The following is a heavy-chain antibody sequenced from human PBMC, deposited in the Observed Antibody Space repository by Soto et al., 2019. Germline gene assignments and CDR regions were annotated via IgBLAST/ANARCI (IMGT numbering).Heavy chain of an antibody. V-gene: IGHV4-39*01. J-gene: IGHJ4*02. CDR2: RYDDGST. Sequence: LQLQESGPGLVKPSETLSLTCAVFGDSIRNRNYYWAWIRQPPGKGLEWIVSRYDDGSTFYNPSRKGRVSVSIDTSKKQFSLKMTSVTATDKAIYYCARAIYEGSSGYYLDVWGQGNLVTVSS. D-gene: IGHD3-22*01. CDR1: GDSIRNRNYY. CDR3: ARAIYEGSSGYYLDV.